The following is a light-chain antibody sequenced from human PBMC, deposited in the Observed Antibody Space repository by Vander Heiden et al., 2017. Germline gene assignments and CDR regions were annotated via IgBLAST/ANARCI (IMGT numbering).Light chain of an antibody. CDR2: GKN. CDR1: NANSRAGED. Sequence: TNTGTRGNANSRAGEDVHWYQQLPGTAPKLRLYGKNNRPSGVPDRFSGSKSGTSASLANTGLQAEDEADYYCQSNDSSRSGWVFGGGTKLTGL. CDR3: QSNDSSRSGWV. V-gene: IGLV1-40*01. J-gene: IGLJ3*02.